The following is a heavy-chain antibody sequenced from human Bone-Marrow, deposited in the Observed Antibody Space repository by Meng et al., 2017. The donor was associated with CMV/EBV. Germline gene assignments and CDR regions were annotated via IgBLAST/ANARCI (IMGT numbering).Heavy chain of an antibody. D-gene: IGHD3-22*01. CDR3: ARAYTAYYYDSSGYSHRFDP. CDR2: IIPIFGTA. Sequence: SVKVSCKASGYTFTSYAISWVRQAPGQGLEWMGGIIPIFGTANYAQKFQGRVTITTDESTSTAYMELSSLRSEDTAVYYCARAYTAYYYDSSGYSHRFDPWGRGTLVTVSS. J-gene: IGHJ5*02. CDR1: GYTFTSYA. V-gene: IGHV1-69*05.